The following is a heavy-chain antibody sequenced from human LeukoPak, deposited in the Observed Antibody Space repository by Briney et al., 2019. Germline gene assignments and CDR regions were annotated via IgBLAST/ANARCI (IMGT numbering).Heavy chain of an antibody. Sequence: SVKVSCKPSGGTFSNYAISWVRQAPGQGLEWMGGIIPIFGTANYAQKFQGRVTITADESTSTAYMELSSLRSEDTAVYYCHTPRTILTGYDYDGMDVWGQGTTVTVSS. CDR3: HTPRTILTGYDYDGMDV. CDR2: IIPIFGTA. V-gene: IGHV1-69*13. J-gene: IGHJ6*02. D-gene: IGHD3-9*01. CDR1: GGTFSNYA.